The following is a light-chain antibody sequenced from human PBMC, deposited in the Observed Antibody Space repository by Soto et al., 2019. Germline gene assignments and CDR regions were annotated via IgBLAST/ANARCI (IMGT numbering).Light chain of an antibody. J-gene: IGLJ2*01. CDR1: SSDVGNSNR. CDR2: EGI. V-gene: IGLV2-14*02. Sequence: QSVLTQPASVSGSPGQSITISCTGTSSDVGNSNRVSWYQHHPGTDPKVMIYEGIKRPSGVSIRFSGSKSGNTASLAITGLRGEDEADYHCQSYDSSLTNAVFGGGTKLTVL. CDR3: QSYDSSLTNAV.